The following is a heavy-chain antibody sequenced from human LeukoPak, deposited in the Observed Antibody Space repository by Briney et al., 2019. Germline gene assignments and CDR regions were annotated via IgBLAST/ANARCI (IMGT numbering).Heavy chain of an antibody. J-gene: IGHJ6*03. V-gene: IGHV3-43D*03. CDR1: DLTFAADA. CDR3: AKDGNIAVDYYMDV. D-gene: IGHD6-19*01. CDR2: ISWDGRST. Sequence: SLVLSCAASDLTFAADAMPWAGYARGQGRDWIARISWDGRSTYYADSVKGRFSISRDNSKNSLFLQMNSLRAEDTAFYYCAKDGNIAVDYYMDVWGKGTTVTVSS.